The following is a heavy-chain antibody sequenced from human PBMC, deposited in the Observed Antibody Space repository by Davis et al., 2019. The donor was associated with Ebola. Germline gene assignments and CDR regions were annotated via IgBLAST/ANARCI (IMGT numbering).Heavy chain of an antibody. V-gene: IGHV2-5*02. J-gene: IGHJ4*02. Sequence: SGPTLVKPTQTLTLTCTFSGFSFSTTGVNVGWIRQPPGKALEWLALIYWDGDKRYNSSLESRLSITKDTSKSQVVLTLTNMGPVDTATYYCAHSPTVTTHFDSWGPGTLVTVSS. CDR1: GFSFSTTGVN. CDR2: IYWDGDK. D-gene: IGHD4-17*01. CDR3: AHSPTVTTHFDS.